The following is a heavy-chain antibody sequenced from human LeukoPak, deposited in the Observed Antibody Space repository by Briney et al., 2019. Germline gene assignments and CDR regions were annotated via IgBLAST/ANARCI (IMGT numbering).Heavy chain of an antibody. CDR2: ISYDGSNK. CDR1: GCTFSSYA. D-gene: IGHD3-10*01. Sequence: GGSLRLSCAASGCTFSSYAMHWVRQAPGKGLEWVAVISYDGSNKYYADSVKGRFTISRDNSKNTLYLQMNSLRAEDTAVYYCARVHGSGSYFSAGCWGQGALVTVSS. J-gene: IGHJ4*02. CDR3: ARVHGSGSYFSAGC. V-gene: IGHV3-30*04.